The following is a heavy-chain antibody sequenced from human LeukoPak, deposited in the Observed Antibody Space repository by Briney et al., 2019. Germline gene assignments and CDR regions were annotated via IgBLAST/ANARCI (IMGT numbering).Heavy chain of an antibody. D-gene: IGHD3-10*01. J-gene: IGHJ5*02. CDR2: IYDSGST. CDR3: ARHYGP. CDR1: GGSIRSSYYY. V-gene: IGHV4-39*01. Sequence: SETLSLTCTVSGGSIRSSYYYWGWIRQPPGKGLEWIGSIYDSGSTYYNPSLKSRVTISVDTSKNQFSLKLNSVTAADTPVYYCARHYGPWGQGTLITVSS.